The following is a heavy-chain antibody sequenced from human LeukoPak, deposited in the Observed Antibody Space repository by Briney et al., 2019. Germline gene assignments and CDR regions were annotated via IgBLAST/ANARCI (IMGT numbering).Heavy chain of an antibody. CDR2: ISAYNDDT. CDR1: GYTFASYG. V-gene: IGHV1-18*01. D-gene: IGHD3-10*01. CDR3: ARDTALIITPGGPDY. J-gene: IGHJ4*02. Sequence: GASVKISCKASGYTFASYGISWVRQAPGQGLDWMGWISAYNDDTRYAQHLQGRVTLTTDTSTGTAYMELRSLTSDDTALYYCARDTALIITPGGPDYWGQGTLVTVSS.